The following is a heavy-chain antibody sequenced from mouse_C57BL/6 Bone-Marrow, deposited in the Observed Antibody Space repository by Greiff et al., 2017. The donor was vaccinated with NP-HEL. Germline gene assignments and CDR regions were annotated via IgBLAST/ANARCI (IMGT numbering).Heavy chain of an antibody. CDR3: AREGYYGSSPFAY. V-gene: IGHV1-63*01. CDR2: IYPGGGYT. J-gene: IGHJ3*01. D-gene: IGHD1-1*01. CDR1: GYTFTNYW. Sequence: VQLVESGAELVRPGTSVKMSCKASGYTFTNYWIGWAKQRPGHGLEWIGDIYPGGGYTNYNEKFKGKATLTADKSSSTAYMQFSSLTSEDSAIYYCAREGYYGSSPFAYWGQGTLVTVSA.